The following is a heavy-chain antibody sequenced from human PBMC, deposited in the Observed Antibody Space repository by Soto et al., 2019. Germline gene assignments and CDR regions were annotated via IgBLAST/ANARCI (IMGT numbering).Heavy chain of an antibody. Sequence: PSETLSLTCSVSGASISSYYCNWIRQPPGKGLEWIGNVYSSGSTNYNPSLKSRVTISVATSKNQCSLKLSSVTAADTAVYYCASQQLVHYYYGMDVWGQGTTVTVSS. J-gene: IGHJ6*02. CDR3: ASQQLVHYYYGMDV. V-gene: IGHV4-59*08. D-gene: IGHD6-13*01. CDR1: GASISSYY. CDR2: VYSSGST.